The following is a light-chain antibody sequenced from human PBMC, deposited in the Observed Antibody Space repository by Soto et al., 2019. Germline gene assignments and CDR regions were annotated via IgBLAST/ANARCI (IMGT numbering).Light chain of an antibody. V-gene: IGLV2-23*02. CDR2: EVT. CDR3: CSYAGSSTYV. CDR1: SSDVGGYNY. Sequence: QSALTQPPSASGSPGQSVTISCTGTSSDVGGYNYVSWYQQYPGRAPKLMIYEVTKRPSGVSNRFSGSKSGNTASLTISGLQAEDEADYYCCSYAGSSTYVFGTGTKVTVL. J-gene: IGLJ1*01.